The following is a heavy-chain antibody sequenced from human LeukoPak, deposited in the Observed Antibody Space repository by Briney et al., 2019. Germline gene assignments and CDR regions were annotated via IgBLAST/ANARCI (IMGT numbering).Heavy chain of an antibody. CDR3: ARAGGCTATRCSTTPAFDS. CDR2: INEDGSEK. D-gene: IGHD2-2*02. J-gene: IGHJ4*02. CDR1: GFTFNSYW. V-gene: IGHV3-7*03. Sequence: GGSLRLSCAASGFTFNSYWMSWVRQAPGKGLERVGTINEDGSEKYYVGSVKGRFSISRDNAKKSLLLHMSSLRAEDTAVYYCARAGGCTATRCSTTPAFDSWGQGTLVTVSS.